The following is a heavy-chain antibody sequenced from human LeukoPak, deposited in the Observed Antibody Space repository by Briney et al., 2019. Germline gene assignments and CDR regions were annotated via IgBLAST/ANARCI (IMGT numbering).Heavy chain of an antibody. J-gene: IGHJ4*02. CDR3: ARHSPSSSGYYRDY. CDR1: GYSFSKYW. Sequence: GESLKISCKGSGYSFSKYWIGWVRQMPGKGLEWMGIIYPGDSDTRYSPSFQGQVTISADKSISTAYLQWSSLEASDTAMYYCARHSPSSSGYYRDYWGQGTLVTVSS. D-gene: IGHD3-22*01. CDR2: IYPGDSDT. V-gene: IGHV5-51*01.